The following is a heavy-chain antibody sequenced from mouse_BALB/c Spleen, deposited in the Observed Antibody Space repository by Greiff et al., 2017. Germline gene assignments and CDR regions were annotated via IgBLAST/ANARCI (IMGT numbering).Heavy chain of an antibody. CDR1: GFTFSSFG. V-gene: IGHV5-17*02. D-gene: IGHD1-1*01. CDR2: ISSGSSTI. Sequence: VQLKESGGGLVQPGGSRKLSCAASGFTFSSFGMHWVRQAPEKGLEWVAYISSGSSTIYYADTVKGRFTISRDNPKNTLFLQMTSLRSEDTAMYYCARVGHYYGSSYEVYFDYWGQGTTLTVSS. CDR3: ARVGHYYGSSYEVYFDY. J-gene: IGHJ2*01.